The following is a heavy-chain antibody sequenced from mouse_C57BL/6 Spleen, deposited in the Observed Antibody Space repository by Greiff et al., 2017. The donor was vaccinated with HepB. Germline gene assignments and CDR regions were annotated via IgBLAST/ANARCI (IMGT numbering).Heavy chain of an antibody. Sequence: VQLQQSGAELVRPGASVTLSCKASGYTFTDYEMHWVKQTPVHGLEWIGAIDPETGGTAYNQKFKGKAILTADKSSSTAYMELRSLTSEDSAVYYCTRDDGDYDYFDYWGQGTTLTVSS. CDR3: TRDDGDYDYFDY. D-gene: IGHD2-3*01. CDR2: IDPETGGT. J-gene: IGHJ2*01. CDR1: GYTFTDYE. V-gene: IGHV1-15*01.